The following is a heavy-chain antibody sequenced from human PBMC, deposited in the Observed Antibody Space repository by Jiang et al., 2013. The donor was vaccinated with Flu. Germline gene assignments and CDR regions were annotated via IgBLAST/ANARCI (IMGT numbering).Heavy chain of an antibody. J-gene: IGHJ5*02. V-gene: IGHV3-9*01. CDR2: ISWNSGSI. CDR3: ARSDYYGSGSSSFDP. Sequence: GISWNSGSIGYVDSVKGRFTISRDNAKNSLYLQMNSLRAEDTAVYYCARSDYYGSGSSSFDPWGQGTLVTVSS. D-gene: IGHD3-10*01.